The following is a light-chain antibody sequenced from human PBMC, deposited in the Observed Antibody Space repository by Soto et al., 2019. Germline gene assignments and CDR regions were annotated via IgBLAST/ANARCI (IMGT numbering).Light chain of an antibody. CDR3: SSYAGSSVVV. Sequence: QSALAQPPSASGSRGQPVTISCTGTSSDVGGYNYVSWYQQHPGKAPKLMIYEVSKRPSGVPDRFSGSKSGNTASLTVSGLQAEDDADYYCSSYAGSSVVVFGGGTKLTVL. CDR1: SSDVGGYNY. J-gene: IGLJ2*01. CDR2: EVS. V-gene: IGLV2-8*01.